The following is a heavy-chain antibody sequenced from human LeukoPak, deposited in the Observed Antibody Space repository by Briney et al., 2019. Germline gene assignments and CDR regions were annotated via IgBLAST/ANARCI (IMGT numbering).Heavy chain of an antibody. Sequence: PSETLSLTCAVSGFSISSGYYWGWIRQPPGKGLEWVGNIYRSGKTFHNPSLKSQVTISVDTSKNQFSLKLSSVTAADTAVYYWARILGAYCSGNSCPDAFDIWGQGTMVTVSS. D-gene: IGHD2-15*01. CDR2: IYRSGKT. V-gene: IGHV4-38-2*01. J-gene: IGHJ3*02. CDR1: GFSISSGYY. CDR3: ARILGAYCSGNSCPDAFDI.